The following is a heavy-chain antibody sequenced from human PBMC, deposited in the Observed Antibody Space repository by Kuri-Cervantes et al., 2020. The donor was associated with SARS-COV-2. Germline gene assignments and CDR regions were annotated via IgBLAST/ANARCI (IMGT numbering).Heavy chain of an antibody. CDR2: INWNGGGT. D-gene: IGHD2-15*01. J-gene: IGHJ4*02. CDR3: ARGALRNIVVVVAATHEFDY. Sequence: GGSLRLSCTASGCTFDDYGMCWVRQAPGKGMELVSGINWNGGGTGYADSVKGRFTISRDNAKNSLYLQMNSLRAADTAVYYCARGALRNIVVVVAATHEFDYWGQGTLVTVSS. V-gene: IGHV3-20*04. CDR1: GCTFDDYG.